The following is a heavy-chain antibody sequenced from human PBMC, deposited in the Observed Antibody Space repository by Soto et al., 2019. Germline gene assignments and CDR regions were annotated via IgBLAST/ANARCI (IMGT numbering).Heavy chain of an antibody. D-gene: IGHD1-1*01. Sequence: GGSLRLSCAASGFTFSSYEVNWVRQAPGKXLEWVSYISSSGRTIYYADSVKGRFTISRDNTKNSLYLQMNSLRAEDTAVYYCARDLLTWQNDYYYYSGMDVWGQGTTVTVSS. V-gene: IGHV3-48*03. CDR3: ARDLLTWQNDYYYYSGMDV. CDR1: GFTFSSYE. J-gene: IGHJ6*02. CDR2: ISSSGRTI.